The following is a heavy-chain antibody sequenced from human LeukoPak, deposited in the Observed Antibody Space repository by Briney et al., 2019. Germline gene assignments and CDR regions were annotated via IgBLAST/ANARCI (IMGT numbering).Heavy chain of an antibody. J-gene: IGHJ3*02. CDR3: ARGLKTYYYGSGSQGEAFDI. Sequence: ASETLSLTCAVYGGSFSGYYWSWIRQPPGKGLEWIGEINHSGSTNYNPSLKSRVTISVDTSKNQFSLKLSSVTAADTAVYYCARGLKTYYYGSGSQGEAFDIWGQGTMVTVSS. CDR1: GGSFSGYY. D-gene: IGHD3-10*01. V-gene: IGHV4-34*01. CDR2: INHSGST.